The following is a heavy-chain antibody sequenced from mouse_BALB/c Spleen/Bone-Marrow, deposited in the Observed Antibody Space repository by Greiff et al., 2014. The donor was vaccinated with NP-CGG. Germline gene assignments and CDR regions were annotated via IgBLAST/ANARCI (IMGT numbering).Heavy chain of an antibody. D-gene: IGHD1-3*01. J-gene: IGHJ3*01. CDR3: ARSPGEVNY. CDR2: IYPANGNT. Sequence: EVKLQESGAELVKPGASVKLSCTAPGFNIIYAYIHWVKRRPEQGLEWIGRIYPANGNTNYDPKFQGKATITADTSSNTAYLHLNSLTSEDTAVYYCARSPGEVNYWGQGTLVTVSA. V-gene: IGHV14-3*02. CDR1: GFNIIYAY.